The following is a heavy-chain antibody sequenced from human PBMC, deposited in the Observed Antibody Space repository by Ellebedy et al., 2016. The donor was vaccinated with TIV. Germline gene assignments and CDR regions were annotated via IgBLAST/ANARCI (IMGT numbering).Heavy chain of an antibody. Sequence: SETLSLTCSVSGGAISIGGYYWDWIRQPPGKGLEWIGSIYYSGSNHYNPSLKRRVTISLDTSRNQFSLKLSSVTAADTAVYYCARGRSFEAFDIWGQGTMVTVSS. V-gene: IGHV4-39*07. CDR1: GGAISIGGYY. CDR3: ARGRSFEAFDI. CDR2: IYYSGSN. J-gene: IGHJ3*02.